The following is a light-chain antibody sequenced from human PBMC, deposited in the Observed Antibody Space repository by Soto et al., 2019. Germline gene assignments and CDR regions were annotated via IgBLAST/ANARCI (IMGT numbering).Light chain of an antibody. CDR2: STS. V-gene: IGLV7-43*01. Sequence: QAVVTQEPSVTVSPGGTVTLTCASSTGPVTSDYFPNWFQQKSGQTPRPLIFSTSRKHSWTPARFSGSLLGGKAALTLSGVQPEDEADYYCLLYYGGTRLFGGGTTLTVL. J-gene: IGLJ3*02. CDR3: LLYYGGTRL. CDR1: TGPVTSDYF.